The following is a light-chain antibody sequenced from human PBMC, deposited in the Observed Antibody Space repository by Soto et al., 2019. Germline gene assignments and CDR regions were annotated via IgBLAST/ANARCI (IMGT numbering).Light chain of an antibody. V-gene: IGKV3-11*01. J-gene: IGKJ2*01. Sequence: PGDRATLSCRASQSVSSYLAWYQQKPGQAPRLLIYDASNRATGIPARFSGSGSGTDFTLTISSLEPEDFAVYYCQHWTFGQGTKLEIK. CDR1: QSVSSY. CDR3: QHWT. CDR2: DAS.